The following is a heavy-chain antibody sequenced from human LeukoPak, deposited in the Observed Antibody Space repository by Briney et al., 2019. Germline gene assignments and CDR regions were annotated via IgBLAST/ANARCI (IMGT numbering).Heavy chain of an antibody. CDR2: INGDGTYL. CDR1: GFTFNTYW. CDR3: ARDANWAVNDY. J-gene: IGHJ4*02. D-gene: IGHD3-16*01. V-gene: IGHV3-74*01. Sequence: GGSLRLSCAASGFTFNTYWMHWVRQVPGKGLVWVSRINGDGTYLNHADSVKGRFTISRHNGKNTVYLQMNSLRVDDTAVYYCARDANWAVNDYWGQGTLVTVSA.